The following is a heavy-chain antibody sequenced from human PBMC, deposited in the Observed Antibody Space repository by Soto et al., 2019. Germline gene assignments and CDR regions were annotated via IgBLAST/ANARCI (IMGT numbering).Heavy chain of an antibody. D-gene: IGHD6-13*01. CDR3: ARGYSSSWYPSWFDP. J-gene: IGHJ5*02. CDR2: ISSSGSTI. Sequence: GGSLRLSCAASGFTFSSYEMNWVRQAPGKGLEWVSYISSSGSTIYYADSVKGRFTISRDNAKNSLYLQMNSLRAEDTAVYYCARGYSSSWYPSWFDPWGQGTLVTVSS. V-gene: IGHV3-48*03. CDR1: GFTFSSYE.